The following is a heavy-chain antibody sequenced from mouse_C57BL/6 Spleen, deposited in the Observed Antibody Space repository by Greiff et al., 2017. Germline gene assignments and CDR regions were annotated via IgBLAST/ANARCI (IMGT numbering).Heavy chain of an antibody. CDR1: GYAFSSYW. CDR2: IYPGDGDT. J-gene: IGHJ2*01. Sequence: VQLQQSGAELVKPGASVKISCKASGYAFSSYWMNWVKQRPGKGLEWIGQIYPGDGDTNYNGKFKGKATLTADKSSSTAYMQLSSLTSEDSAVYFCARSGYSICFDYWGQGTTLTVSS. D-gene: IGHD2-5*01. V-gene: IGHV1-80*01. CDR3: ARSGYSICFDY.